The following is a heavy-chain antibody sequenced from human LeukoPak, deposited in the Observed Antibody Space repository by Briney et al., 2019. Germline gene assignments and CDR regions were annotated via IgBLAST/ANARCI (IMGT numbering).Heavy chain of an antibody. V-gene: IGHV3-21*01. D-gene: IGHD6-13*01. CDR2: ISSSSSYI. Sequence: GGSLRLSCAASGFTFSSYSMNWVRQAPGKGLEWVSSISSSSSYIYYADSVKGRFTISRDNAKNSLYLQMNSLRAEDTAVYYCARSSSRSFNDYWGQGTLVTVSS. CDR1: GFTFSSYS. CDR3: ARSSSRSFNDY. J-gene: IGHJ4*02.